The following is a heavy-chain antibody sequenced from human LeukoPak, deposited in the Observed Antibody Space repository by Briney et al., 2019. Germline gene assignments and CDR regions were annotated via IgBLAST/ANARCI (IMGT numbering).Heavy chain of an antibody. Sequence: SETLSLTCAVYGGSFSGYYWSWIRQPPGKGLEWIGEVNHSGSTNYNPSLKSRVTISVDTSKNQFSLKLSSVTAADTAVYYCARLRSMNRRDRQADWGQGTLVTVSS. CDR3: ARLRSMNRRDRQAD. J-gene: IGHJ4*02. D-gene: IGHD3-16*01. V-gene: IGHV4-34*01. CDR2: VNHSGST. CDR1: GGSFSGYY.